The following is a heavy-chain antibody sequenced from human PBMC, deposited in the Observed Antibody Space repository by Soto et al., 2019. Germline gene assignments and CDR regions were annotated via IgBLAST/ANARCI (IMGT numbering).Heavy chain of an antibody. V-gene: IGHV4-39*01. D-gene: IGHD2-15*01. CDR2: MFYSGAT. CDR1: GGSISDISYC. CDR3: ARHKSGSDWLDP. Sequence: RSGALSLTCAVSGGSISDISYCWGWIRQPPGKGLQWIGCMFYSGATYYNPSLKNRVTLSVDTSNNEFSLKLVSVTAPDTAVYYCARHKSGSDWLDPWGQGTLVTVSS. J-gene: IGHJ5*02.